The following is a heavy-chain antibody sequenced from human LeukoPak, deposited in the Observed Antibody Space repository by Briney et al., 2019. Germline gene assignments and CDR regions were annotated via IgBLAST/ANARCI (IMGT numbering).Heavy chain of an antibody. CDR2: ISWNSGSI. V-gene: IGHV3-9*01. Sequence: GRSLRLSCAASGFTFDDYAMHWLRQAPGKGLEWVSGISWNSGSIGYADSVKGRFTISRDNAKNSLYLQMNSLRAEDTALYYCAKVGSEYYYDSSGPYGMDVWGQGTTVTVSS. CDR1: GFTFDDYA. CDR3: AKVGSEYYYDSSGPYGMDV. D-gene: IGHD3-22*01. J-gene: IGHJ6*02.